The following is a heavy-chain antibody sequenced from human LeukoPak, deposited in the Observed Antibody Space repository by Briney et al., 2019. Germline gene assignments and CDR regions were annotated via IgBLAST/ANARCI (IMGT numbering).Heavy chain of an antibody. CDR2: IKQDGSEK. D-gene: IGHD5-18*01. Sequence: GGSLRLSCAASGFTFSSYWMSRVRQAPGKGLERVANIKQDGSEKYYVDSVKGRFTISRDNAKNSLYLQMNSLRAEDTAVYYCARASYSYGYSFDYWGQGTLVTVSS. CDR3: ARASYSYGYSFDY. V-gene: IGHV3-7*03. J-gene: IGHJ4*02. CDR1: GFTFSSYW.